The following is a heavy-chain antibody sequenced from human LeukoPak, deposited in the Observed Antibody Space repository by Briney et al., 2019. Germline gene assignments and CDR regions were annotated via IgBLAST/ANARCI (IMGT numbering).Heavy chain of an antibody. CDR3: ASYYDSSGYYYVPAEYFQH. CDR2: IYYSGST. J-gene: IGHJ1*01. D-gene: IGHD3-22*01. V-gene: IGHV4-30-4*02. CDR1: GGSIRSGDYY. Sequence: SETLSLTYTVSGGSIRSGDYYWSWIRQPPGKGLDWIGYIYYSGSTYSNPSLKSRVTISVDTSKNQFSLKLSSVTAADTAVYYCASYYDSSGYYYVPAEYFQHWGQGTLVTVSS.